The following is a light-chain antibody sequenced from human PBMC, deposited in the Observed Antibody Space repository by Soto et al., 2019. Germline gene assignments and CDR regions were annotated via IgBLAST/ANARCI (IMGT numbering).Light chain of an antibody. CDR3: QQSYSTPRT. CDR1: QSISSY. CDR2: AAS. J-gene: IGKJ3*01. Sequence: DIQMTQSPFSLSASVGDRVTITGRSSQSISSYLNWYQQKPGKAPKLLIYAASSLQSGVPSRFSGSGSGTDFTLTISSLQPEDFATYYCQQSYSTPRTFGPGTKGDIK. V-gene: IGKV1-39*01.